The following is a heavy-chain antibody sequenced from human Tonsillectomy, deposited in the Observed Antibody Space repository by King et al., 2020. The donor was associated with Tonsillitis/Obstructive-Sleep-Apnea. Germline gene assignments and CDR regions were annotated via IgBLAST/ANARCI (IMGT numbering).Heavy chain of an antibody. J-gene: IGHJ4*02. CDR1: GYTFTIYG. CDR2: ISAYNGNT. CDR3: ARFSRVVVIAIAEFDY. D-gene: IGHD2-21*01. Sequence: VQLVQSGAEGKKHGASVKVSCKASGYTFTIYGISWVRQAPGQGLEWMGWISAYNGNTNDAQKLQGRVTMTTDTSTSTAYMELRSLRSDDTAVYYCARFSRVVVIAIAEFDYWGQGTLVTVSS. V-gene: IGHV1-18*01.